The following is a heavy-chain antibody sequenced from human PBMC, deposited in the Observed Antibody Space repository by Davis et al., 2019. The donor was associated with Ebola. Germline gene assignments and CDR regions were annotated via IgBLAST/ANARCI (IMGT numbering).Heavy chain of an antibody. V-gene: IGHV5-51*01. J-gene: IGHJ3*02. CDR2: IYTGDSDT. D-gene: IGHD1-14*01. CDR3: ASLRRTITGMDDGFDI. Sequence: GESLKISCKGSGNSFTSYWIGWVRQMPGKGLEWMGLIYTGDSDTRYRPSVKGQVTISADKSMKPAFLQWSSLKASDSGMYYCASLRRTITGMDDGFDIWGQGTMVTVSS. CDR1: GNSFTSYW.